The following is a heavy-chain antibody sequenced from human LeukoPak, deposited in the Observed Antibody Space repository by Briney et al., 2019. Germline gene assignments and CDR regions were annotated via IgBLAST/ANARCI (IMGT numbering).Heavy chain of an antibody. D-gene: IGHD3-22*01. J-gene: IGHJ4*02. Sequence: KAGGSLRLSCAASGFTFSNAWMSWVRQAPGKGLEWVGRIKSKTDGGTTDYAAPVKGRFTISRDDSKNTLYLQMNSLKTEDTAVYYCTTDSYDSSGYYLDYWGQGTLVTVSS. CDR1: GFTFSNAW. V-gene: IGHV3-15*01. CDR2: IKSKTDGGTT. CDR3: TTDSYDSSGYYLDY.